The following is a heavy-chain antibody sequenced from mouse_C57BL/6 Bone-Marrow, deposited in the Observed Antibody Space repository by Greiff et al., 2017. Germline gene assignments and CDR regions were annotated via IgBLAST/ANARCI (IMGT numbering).Heavy chain of an antibody. CDR3: ARDRLYWYFEG. CDR2: ISYDGSN. CDR1: GYSITSGYY. V-gene: IGHV3-6*01. Sequence: EVHLVESGPGLVKPSQSLSLTCSVTGYSITSGYYWNWIRQYPGNKLEWRGYISYDGSNNYNPSLKNRISITRDTSKNQFFLKLNSVTTEDTATYYCARDRLYWYFEGWGTGTTVTVSS. J-gene: IGHJ1*03.